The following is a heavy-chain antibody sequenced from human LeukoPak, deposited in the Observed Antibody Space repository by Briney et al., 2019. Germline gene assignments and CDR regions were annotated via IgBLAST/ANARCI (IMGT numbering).Heavy chain of an antibody. V-gene: IGHV4-34*01. CDR3: ARGFGYYYDTLD. Sequence: PSETLSLTCAVYGGSFSDYYWSWIRQPPGKGLEWIGEINHSGSTNYNPSLKSRVTISVDTSKNQFSLELSSVTAADTAVYYCARGFGYYYDTLDWGQGTLVTVSS. J-gene: IGHJ4*02. CDR2: INHSGST. CDR1: GGSFSDYY. D-gene: IGHD3-22*01.